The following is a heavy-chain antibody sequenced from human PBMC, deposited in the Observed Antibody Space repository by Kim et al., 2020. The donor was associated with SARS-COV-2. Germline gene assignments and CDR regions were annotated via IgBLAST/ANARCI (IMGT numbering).Heavy chain of an antibody. D-gene: IGHD3-10*01. Sequence: VKGRFTISRHNSQNTLNLQMNSLGAEDTAVYYCAKDYMVRGGDYYYYGMDVWGQGTTVTVSS. CDR3: AKDYMVRGGDYYYYGMDV. V-gene: IGHV3-23*01. J-gene: IGHJ6*02.